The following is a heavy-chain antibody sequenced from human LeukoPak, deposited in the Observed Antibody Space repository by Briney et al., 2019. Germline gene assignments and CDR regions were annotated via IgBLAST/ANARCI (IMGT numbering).Heavy chain of an antibody. J-gene: IGHJ5*02. CDR3: SVEGNLNWFDP. V-gene: IGHV3-15*01. Sequence: GGSLRLSCTASGLTFTDAWMIWVRQAPGEGLEWVGRIKSRIDGGTTDFAAAVKGRFNISRDDSKNTMYLQMNSLKSDDTAVYYCSVEGNLNWFDPWGQGTLVTASS. D-gene: IGHD5-24*01. CDR1: GLTFTDAW. CDR2: IKSRIDGGTT.